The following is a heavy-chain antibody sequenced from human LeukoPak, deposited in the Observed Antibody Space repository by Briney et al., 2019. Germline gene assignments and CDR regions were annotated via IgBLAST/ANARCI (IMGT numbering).Heavy chain of an antibody. CDR2: ISSSSSYI. CDR1: GFTFSSYS. CDR3: ASGDTQSDAFDI. V-gene: IGHV3-21*01. J-gene: IGHJ3*02. Sequence: GGSLRLSCAASGFTFSSYSMNWVRQAPGKGLEWVSSISSSSSYIYYADSVKGRFTISRDNAKNSLYLQMNSLRAEDTAVYYCASGDTQSDAFDIWGQGTMVTVSS. D-gene: IGHD5-18*01.